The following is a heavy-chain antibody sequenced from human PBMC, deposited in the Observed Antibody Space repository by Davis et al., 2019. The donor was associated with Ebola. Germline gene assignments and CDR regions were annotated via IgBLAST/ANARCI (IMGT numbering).Heavy chain of an antibody. J-gene: IGHJ6*02. CDR3: ARESKMLVLMVPLPVWGMDV. Sequence: GESLKISCAASGFTFSSYWMSWVRQAPGKGLEWVANIKQDGSEKYYVDSVKGRFTISRDNAKNSLYLQMNSLRAEDTAVYYCARESKMLVLMVPLPVWGMDVWGQGTTVTVSS. V-gene: IGHV3-7*03. CDR2: IKQDGSEK. CDR1: GFTFSSYW. D-gene: IGHD2-8*01.